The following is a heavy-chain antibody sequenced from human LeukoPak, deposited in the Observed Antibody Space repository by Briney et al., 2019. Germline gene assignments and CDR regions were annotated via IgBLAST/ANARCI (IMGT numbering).Heavy chain of an antibody. J-gene: IGHJ4*02. D-gene: IGHD4-11*01. CDR3: ARERYGNYN. Sequence: GGSLRLSCAASGFTFSSHWMHWVRQAPGKGLEWVANIKEDGSVKNYVDSVKGRFTISRDNAKNSLFLQMNSLRAEDTAVYYCARERYGNYNWGQGTLVTVS. CDR1: GFTFSSHW. CDR2: IKEDGSVK. V-gene: IGHV3-7*03.